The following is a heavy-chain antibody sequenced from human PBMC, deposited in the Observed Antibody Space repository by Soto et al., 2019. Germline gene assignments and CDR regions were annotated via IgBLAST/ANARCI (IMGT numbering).Heavy chain of an antibody. CDR1: GYTFTGYY. J-gene: IGHJ4*02. CDR2: INPNSGGT. D-gene: IGHD2-2*01. V-gene: IGHV1-2*02. CDR3: ARGWGYIFVVVPADKPLDY. Sequence: ASVKVSCKASGYTFTGYYMHWVRQAPGQGLEWMGWINPNSGGTNYAQKFQGRVTMTRDTSISTAYMELSRLRSDDTAVYYCARGWGYIFVVVPADKPLDYWGQGXLVTVSS.